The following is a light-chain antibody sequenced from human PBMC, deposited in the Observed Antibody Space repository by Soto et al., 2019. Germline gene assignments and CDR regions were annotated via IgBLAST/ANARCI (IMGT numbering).Light chain of an antibody. CDR3: LQRNNWPPSIT. CDR1: QSVNNY. Sequence: EIVLTQSPATLSLSPGERATLSCRASQSVNNYLAWYQQKPGQAPRLLIYDASNRATGIPARFSGSGSGTDFTRTISSLEPEDFAVYYCLQRNNWPPSITFGPGTKVDI. V-gene: IGKV3-11*01. J-gene: IGKJ3*01. CDR2: DAS.